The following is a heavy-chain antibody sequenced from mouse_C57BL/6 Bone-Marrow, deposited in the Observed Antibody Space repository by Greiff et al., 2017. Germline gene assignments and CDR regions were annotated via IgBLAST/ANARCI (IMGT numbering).Heavy chain of an antibody. Sequence: EVKVVESEGGLVQPGSSMKLSCTASGFTFSDSYMAWVRQVPEKGLEWVANINYDGSSTYYLDSLKSRFIISRDNAKNILYLQMSSLKSEDTATYYCAREGYGSSYFDYWGQGTTLTVSS. CDR3: AREGYGSSYFDY. CDR1: GFTFSDSY. V-gene: IGHV5-16*01. D-gene: IGHD1-1*01. CDR2: INYDGSST. J-gene: IGHJ2*01.